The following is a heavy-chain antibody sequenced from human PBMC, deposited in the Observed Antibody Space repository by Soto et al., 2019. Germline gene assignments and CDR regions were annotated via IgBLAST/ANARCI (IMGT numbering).Heavy chain of an antibody. D-gene: IGHD2-2*01. CDR2: IISIFGTA. Sequence: QVQLVQSGAEVKKPGSSVKVSCKASGGTFSSYAISWVRQAPGQGLEWMGGIISIFGTANYAQKFQGRVTITADEYTSTDYMELSSLRSEDTAVYYCARRVPAAGYYYGMDVWGQGTTVTVSS. V-gene: IGHV1-69*12. CDR3: ARRVPAAGYYYGMDV. J-gene: IGHJ6*02. CDR1: GGTFSSYA.